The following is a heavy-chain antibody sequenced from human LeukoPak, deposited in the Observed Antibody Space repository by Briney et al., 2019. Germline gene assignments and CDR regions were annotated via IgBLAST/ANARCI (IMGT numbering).Heavy chain of an antibody. Sequence: SETLSLTCAVYGGSFRGYYWSWIRQPPGKGLEWIGEINHSGSTNYNPSLKSRVTISVDTSKNQFSLKLSSVTAADTAVYYCARTGYGAAAAFDIWGQGTMVTVSS. V-gene: IGHV4-34*01. CDR1: GGSFRGYY. CDR2: INHSGST. CDR3: ARTGYGAAAAFDI. D-gene: IGHD6-13*01. J-gene: IGHJ3*02.